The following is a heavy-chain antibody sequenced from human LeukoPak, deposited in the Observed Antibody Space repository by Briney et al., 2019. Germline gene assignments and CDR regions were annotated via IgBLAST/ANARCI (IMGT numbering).Heavy chain of an antibody. CDR1: GGSFSGYY. CDR3: ARGVDYYGV. D-gene: IGHD3-10*01. J-gene: IGHJ4*02. Sequence: PSETLSLTCAVYGGSFSGYYWNWIRQPPGKGLEWIGEINHSGRTNYNPSLKSRVTISVDTSKKQFSLKLSSVTAADTAVYYCARGVDYYGVWGQGTLVTISS. V-gene: IGHV4-34*01. CDR2: INHSGRT.